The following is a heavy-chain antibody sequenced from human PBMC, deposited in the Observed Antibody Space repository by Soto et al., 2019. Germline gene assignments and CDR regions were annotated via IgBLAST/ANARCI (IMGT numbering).Heavy chain of an antibody. CDR2: IYNSGRT. J-gene: IGHJ4*02. Sequence: QVQLQESGPGLVEPSQTLSLTCTVSGASVSNNYYYWSWIRQPPGRGLEWIGHIYNSGRTYSNPSLKSRVIVSLDTSKNQFSLKLSSVTAADTAVYYCARGPSGDKVDYWGQGTLVTVSS. D-gene: IGHD1-26*01. V-gene: IGHV4-30-4*01. CDR3: ARGPSGDKVDY. CDR1: GASVSNNYYY.